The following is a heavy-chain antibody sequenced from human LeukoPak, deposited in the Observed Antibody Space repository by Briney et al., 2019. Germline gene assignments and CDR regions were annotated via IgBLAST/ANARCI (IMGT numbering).Heavy chain of an antibody. CDR3: AKGGWLGKFDY. Sequence: GGSLRLSCAASGFTFSSYAMHWVRQAPGKGLEWVAVISYDGSNKYYADSVKGRFTISRDNSKNTLYLQMNSLRAEDTAVYYCAKGGWLGKFDYWGQGTLVTVSS. D-gene: IGHD6-19*01. CDR2: ISYDGSNK. V-gene: IGHV3-30-3*01. CDR1: GFTFSSYA. J-gene: IGHJ4*02.